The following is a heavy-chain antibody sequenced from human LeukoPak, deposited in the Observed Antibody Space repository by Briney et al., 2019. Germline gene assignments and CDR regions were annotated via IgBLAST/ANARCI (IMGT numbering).Heavy chain of an antibody. V-gene: IGHV1-8*02. CDR3: ARWDFEYSSSSGYYYYYGMDV. J-gene: IGHJ6*02. CDR2: MNPNSGNT. Sequence: ASVKVSCKASGYTFTGYYMHWVRQAPGQGLEWMGWMNPNSGNTGYAQKFQGRVTMTRNTSISTAYMELSSLRSEDTAVYYCARWDFEYSSSSGYYYYYGMDVWGQGTTVTVSS. CDR1: GYTFTGYY. D-gene: IGHD6-6*01.